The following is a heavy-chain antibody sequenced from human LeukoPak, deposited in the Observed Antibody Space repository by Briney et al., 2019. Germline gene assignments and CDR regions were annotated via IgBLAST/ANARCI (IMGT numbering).Heavy chain of an antibody. J-gene: IGHJ4*02. CDR2: IYHSGTS. CDR1: GGSISSNNW. V-gene: IGHV4-4*02. CDR3: VRDMGSSTSKD. Sequence: SETLSLTGTVSGGSISSNNWWNWVRQPPGKGLEWIGEIYHSGTSNYNPSLKSRATISLDKSKNQFSLRLNSVTAADTAVYYCVRDMGSSTSKDWGQGTLVAVSS. D-gene: IGHD2-2*01.